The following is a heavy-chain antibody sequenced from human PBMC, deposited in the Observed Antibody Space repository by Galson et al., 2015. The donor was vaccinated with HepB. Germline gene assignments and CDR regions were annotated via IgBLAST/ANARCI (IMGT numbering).Heavy chain of an antibody. CDR3: ARGDTAMAQGMGTFDI. J-gene: IGHJ3*02. CDR1: GYTFTSYG. Sequence: SVKVSCKASGYTFTSYGISWVRQAPGQGLEWMGWISAYNGNTNYAQKLQGRVTMTTDTSTSTAYMELRSLRSDDTAVYYCARGDTAMAQGMGTFDIWGQGTMVTVSS. D-gene: IGHD5-18*01. CDR2: ISAYNGNT. V-gene: IGHV1-18*04.